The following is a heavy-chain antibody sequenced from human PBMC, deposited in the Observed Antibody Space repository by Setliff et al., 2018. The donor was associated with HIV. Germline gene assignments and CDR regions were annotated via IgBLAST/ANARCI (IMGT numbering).Heavy chain of an antibody. CDR1: GGSISSGSYY. J-gene: IGHJ5*02. Sequence: PSETLSLTCTVSGGSISSGSYYWSWIRQPAGKGLDWVGHIFTSGSTYYNPSLKSRITISVDRSKNLFSLKLISVTAADQGVYYCARVPVAGANWFDPWGLGTLVTVSS. V-gene: IGHV4-61*09. CDR3: ARVPVAGANWFDP. D-gene: IGHD2-21*01. CDR2: IFTSGST.